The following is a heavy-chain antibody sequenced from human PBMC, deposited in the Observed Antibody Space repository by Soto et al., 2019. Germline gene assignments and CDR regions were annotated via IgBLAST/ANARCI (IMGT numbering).Heavy chain of an antibody. V-gene: IGHV2-5*02. Sequence: QITLKESGPTLVKPTQTLTLTCTFSGFSLSTSGVGVGWIRQPPGKALEWLALIYGDDDKRYSPSLESRLTITQDTTKNQVVLSITNLDPVETGTYFCAHRLTGIWFATWGHGTLVTVSS. D-gene: IGHD6-13*01. CDR1: GFSLSTSGVG. CDR3: AHRLTGIWFAT. J-gene: IGHJ5*01. CDR2: IYGDDDK.